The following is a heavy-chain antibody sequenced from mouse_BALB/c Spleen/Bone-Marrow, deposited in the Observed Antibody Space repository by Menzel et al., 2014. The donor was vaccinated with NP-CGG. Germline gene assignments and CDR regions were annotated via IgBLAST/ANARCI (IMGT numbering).Heavy chain of an antibody. V-gene: IGHV2-9*02. CDR1: GFSLTSYG. Sequence: VQLQQSGPGLVAPSQSLSITCTVSGFSLTSYGVHWVRQPPGKGLEWLGLIWAGGSTNYNSALTSRLSISKDNSKSQVFLKMNSLQTDDTAMYYCARKDYGSRGGYFDVWGAGTTVTVSS. CDR3: ARKDYGSRGGYFDV. J-gene: IGHJ1*01. CDR2: IWAGGST. D-gene: IGHD1-1*01.